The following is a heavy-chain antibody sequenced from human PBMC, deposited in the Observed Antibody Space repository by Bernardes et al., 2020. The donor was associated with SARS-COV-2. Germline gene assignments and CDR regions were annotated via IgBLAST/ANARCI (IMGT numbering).Heavy chain of an antibody. V-gene: IGHV4-59*08. CDR3: ARRSPGYCSGGSCYIFDY. CDR2: IYNSGRT. Sequence: SKTLSPTCTVSGGSIRSSYWSWIRQHPGPGLAWIGYIYNSGRTNYNPSLKSRVTISVDTSKNQFSLKLSSVTAADTAVYYCARRSPGYCSGGSCYIFDYWGQGTLVTVSS. J-gene: IGHJ4*02. CDR1: GGSIRSSY. D-gene: IGHD2-15*01.